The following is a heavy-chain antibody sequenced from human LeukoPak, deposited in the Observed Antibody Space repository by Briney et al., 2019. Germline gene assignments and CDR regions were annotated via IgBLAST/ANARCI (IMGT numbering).Heavy chain of an antibody. V-gene: IGHV1-69*13. Sequence: SVKVSCKASGYTFTSYAISWVRQAPGQGLEWMGGIIPIFGTANYAQKFQGRVTITADESTSTAYMELSSLRSEDTAVYYCAREDCSSTSCYFDYWGQGTLATVSS. CDR2: IIPIFGTA. D-gene: IGHD2-2*01. CDR3: AREDCSSTSCYFDY. J-gene: IGHJ4*02. CDR1: GYTFTSYA.